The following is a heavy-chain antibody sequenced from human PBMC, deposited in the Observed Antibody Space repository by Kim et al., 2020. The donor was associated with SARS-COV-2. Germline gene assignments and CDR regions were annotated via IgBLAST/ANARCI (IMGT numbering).Heavy chain of an antibody. CDR1: GYTFTSYD. Sequence: ASVKVSCKASGYTFTSYDINWVRQATGQGLEWMGWMNPNSGNTGYAQKFQGRVTMTRNTSISTAYMELSSLRSEDTAVYYCARGRGVVVAASQPYYYYYGMDVWGQGTTVTVSS. CDR2: MNPNSGNT. J-gene: IGHJ6*02. D-gene: IGHD2-15*01. V-gene: IGHV1-8*01. CDR3: ARGRGVVVAASQPYYYYYGMDV.